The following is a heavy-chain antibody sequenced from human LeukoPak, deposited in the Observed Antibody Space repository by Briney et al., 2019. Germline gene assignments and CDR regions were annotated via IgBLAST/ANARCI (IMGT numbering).Heavy chain of an antibody. CDR2: INPNSGGT. Sequence: ASVKVSCKASGYTFTGYYMHWVRQAPGQGLEWMGWINPNSGGTNYAQKFQGRVTMTRDTSISTAYMELSRLRSDDTAMYYCATYCSSTSCYELYNWFDPWGQGTLVTVSS. CDR1: GYTFTGYY. J-gene: IGHJ5*02. V-gene: IGHV1-2*02. CDR3: ATYCSSTSCYELYNWFDP. D-gene: IGHD2-2*01.